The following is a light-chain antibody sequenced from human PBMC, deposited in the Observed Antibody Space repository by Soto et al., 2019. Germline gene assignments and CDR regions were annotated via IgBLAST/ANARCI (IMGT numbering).Light chain of an antibody. CDR3: QPYNNWPLT. V-gene: IGKV1-33*01. CDR2: DAS. CDR1: QDINNY. Sequence: DLQMTQSPSSLSASVGDRVTITCQASQDINNYLNWFQQKPGQAPKLLIYDASNLQTGVPSRFSGSGSGTDFTFTISSLQPEDIGTYYCQPYNNWPLTFGGGTKVESK. J-gene: IGKJ4*01.